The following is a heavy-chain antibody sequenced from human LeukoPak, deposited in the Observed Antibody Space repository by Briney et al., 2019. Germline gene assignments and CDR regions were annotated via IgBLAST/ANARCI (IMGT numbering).Heavy chain of an antibody. V-gene: IGHV4-59*01. J-gene: IGHJ4*02. CDR2: IYYSGST. Sequence: KTSETLSLTCTVSGGSISSYYWSWIRQPPGKGLEWIGYIYYSGSTNYNPSLKSRVTISVDTSKNQFSLKLSSVTAADTAVYYCARGGAYSGYEDFDYWGQGTLVTVSS. CDR3: ARGGAYSGYEDFDY. D-gene: IGHD5-12*01. CDR1: GGSISSYY.